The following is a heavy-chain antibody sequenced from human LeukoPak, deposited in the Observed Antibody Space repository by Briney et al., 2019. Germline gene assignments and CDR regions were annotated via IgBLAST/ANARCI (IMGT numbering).Heavy chain of an antibody. CDR3: ARDRQWPSGSFDY. CDR2: VKQDGSEK. V-gene: IGHV3-7*01. D-gene: IGHD6-19*01. Sequence: GGSLRLSCAASGFTFSSYWMSWVRQAPGKGLEWVANVKQDGSEKNYVDSVKGRFTISRDNAKNSLYLQMNSLRAEDTAVYYCARDRQWPSGSFDYWGQGALVTVSS. CDR1: GFTFSSYW. J-gene: IGHJ4*02.